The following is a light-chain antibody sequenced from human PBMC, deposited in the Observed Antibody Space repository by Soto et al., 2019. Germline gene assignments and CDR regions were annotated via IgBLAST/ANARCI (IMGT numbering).Light chain of an antibody. J-gene: IGKJ5*01. CDR3: QQYASSPK. V-gene: IGKV3-20*01. Sequence: EIVLTQSPGTLSLSPGERATLSCRASQSVSSSYLAWYQQKPGQAPRLLIYGASSRATGIPDRFSGSGSGTDFTLTISRLEPEDFAVYYCQQYASSPKFGQGTRLEIK. CDR1: QSVSSSY. CDR2: GAS.